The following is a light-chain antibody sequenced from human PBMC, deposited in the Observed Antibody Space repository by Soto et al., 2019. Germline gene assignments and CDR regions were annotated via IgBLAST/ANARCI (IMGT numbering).Light chain of an antibody. CDR3: QSYDSSLSGVV. CDR1: SSNIGAGYD. Sequence: QSVLTQPPSVSGAPGQRVTISCTGSSSNIGAGYDVHWYQHLPGTPPKLLIYGNANRPSGVPDRFSGSKSGTSASLAITGLQAEDEADYYCQSYDSSLSGVVFGGGTQLTVL. V-gene: IGLV1-40*01. CDR2: GNA. J-gene: IGLJ2*01.